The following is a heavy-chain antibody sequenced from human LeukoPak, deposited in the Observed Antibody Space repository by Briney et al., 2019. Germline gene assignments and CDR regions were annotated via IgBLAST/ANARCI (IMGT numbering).Heavy chain of an antibody. J-gene: IGHJ4*02. V-gene: IGHV3-23*01. Sequence: PGGSLRLSCAASGFTFSSYAMSWVRQAPGKGLEWISAISGSGGSTYYADSVKGWFTISRDNSKNTLYLQMNSLRAEDTAVYYCATTGVVVTARYFDYWGQGTLVTVSS. CDR3: ATTGVVVTARYFDY. D-gene: IGHD2-21*02. CDR2: ISGSGGST. CDR1: GFTFSSYA.